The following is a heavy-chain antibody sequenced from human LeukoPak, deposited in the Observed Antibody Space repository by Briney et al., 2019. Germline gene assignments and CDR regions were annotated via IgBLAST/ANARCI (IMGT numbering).Heavy chain of an antibody. CDR2: IYYSGST. CDR1: GGSISSSSYD. V-gene: IGHV4-61*05. J-gene: IGHJ4*02. CDR3: ARERNYYDSSGYYYVLDY. Sequence: SETLFLTCTVSGGSISSSSYDWGWIRQPPGKGLEWIGYIYYSGSTNYNPSLKSRVTISVDTSKNQFSLKLSSVTAADTAVYYCARERNYYDSSGYYYVLDYWGQGTLVTVSS. D-gene: IGHD3-22*01.